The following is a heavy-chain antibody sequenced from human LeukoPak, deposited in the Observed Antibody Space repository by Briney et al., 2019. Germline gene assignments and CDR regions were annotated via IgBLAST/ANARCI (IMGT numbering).Heavy chain of an antibody. CDR1: GYTFITYG. D-gene: IGHD2-15*01. V-gene: IGHV1-18*01. Sequence: ASVKVSCKAPGYTFITYGISWVRQAPGQGLEWMGWISAYNGDTKYSQKLQGRVTMTTDTSTSTAYMELRSPRSDDTAVYYCGRGPYCSGATCYSQYFDYWGQGTLVTVSS. J-gene: IGHJ4*02. CDR2: ISAYNGDT. CDR3: GRGPYCSGATCYSQYFDY.